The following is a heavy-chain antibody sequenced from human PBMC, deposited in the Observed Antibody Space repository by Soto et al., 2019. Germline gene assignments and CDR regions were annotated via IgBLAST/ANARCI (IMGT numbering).Heavy chain of an antibody. CDR3: ARDNGYRDQNSFDP. V-gene: IGHV4-4*07. Sequence: SETLSLTCTVSGGPIRSYYWGWIRQPAGKGLEWIGRVYASGNTNYNPSLKSRVTLSLDTSNNQFSLKLSSVTAADTAVYYCARDNGYRDQNSFDPWGQGALVTVSS. J-gene: IGHJ5*02. CDR2: VYASGNT. D-gene: IGHD5-12*01. CDR1: GGPIRSYY.